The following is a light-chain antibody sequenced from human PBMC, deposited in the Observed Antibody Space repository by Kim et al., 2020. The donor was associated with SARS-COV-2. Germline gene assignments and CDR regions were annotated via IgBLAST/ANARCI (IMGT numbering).Light chain of an antibody. Sequence: ELTQPPSASGTPGQRVNISCSGSSSNIGSHTVNWYQQFPGTAPKLLIYKNGQRPSGVPDRVSGSKSGTSASLAISGLQSEDEADYYCAAWDDSLNGPIFGGGTQLTVL. CDR1: SSNIGSHT. CDR3: AAWDDSLNGPI. J-gene: IGLJ2*01. V-gene: IGLV1-44*01. CDR2: KNG.